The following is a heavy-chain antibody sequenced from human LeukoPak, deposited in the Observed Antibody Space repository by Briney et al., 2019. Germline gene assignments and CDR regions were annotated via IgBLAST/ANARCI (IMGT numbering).Heavy chain of an antibody. D-gene: IGHD5-18*01. CDR1: GFTFSDYY. CDR3: ARAVQLWFYDY. Sequence: GGSLRLSCAASGFTFSDYYMSWIRQAPEKGLEWASYISSSSSYTNYADSVKGRFTISRDNAKNSLYLQMNSLRAEDTAVYYCARAVQLWFYDYWGQGTLVTVSS. V-gene: IGHV3-11*06. CDR2: ISSSSSYT. J-gene: IGHJ4*02.